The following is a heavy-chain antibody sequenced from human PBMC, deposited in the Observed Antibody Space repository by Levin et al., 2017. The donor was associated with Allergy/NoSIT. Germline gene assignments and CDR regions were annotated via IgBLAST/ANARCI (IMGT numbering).Heavy chain of an antibody. Sequence: GGSLRLSCAASGFTFDDYAMHWVRQAPGKGLEWVSGISWNSGSIGYADSVKGRFTISSDNAKNSLYLQMNRLRTADTALYYCARDNIGLPDAFDIWGQGTMVIVSS. V-gene: IGHV3-9*01. CDR2: ISWNSGSI. J-gene: IGHJ3*02. CDR3: ARDNIGLPDAFDI. CDR1: GFTFDDYA. D-gene: IGHD3-10*01.